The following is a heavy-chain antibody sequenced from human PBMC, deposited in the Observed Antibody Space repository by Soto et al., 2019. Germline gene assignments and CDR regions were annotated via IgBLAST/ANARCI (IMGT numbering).Heavy chain of an antibody. J-gene: IGHJ3*02. D-gene: IGHD2-2*01. CDR1: GCSISIHY. V-gene: IGHV4-59*11. Sequence: PSETMSLTSPVSGCSISIHYLSWLRQPPGKGLEWIGYIYYSGSTNYNPSLKSRVTISVDTSKNQFSLKLSSVTAADTAVYYCARDVVVVTAAPGRSFDIWGQGTMVTVSS. CDR3: ARDVVVVTAAPGRSFDI. CDR2: IYYSGST.